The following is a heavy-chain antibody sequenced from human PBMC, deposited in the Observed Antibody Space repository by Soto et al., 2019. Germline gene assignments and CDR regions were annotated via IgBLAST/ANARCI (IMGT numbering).Heavy chain of an antibody. J-gene: IGHJ5*02. D-gene: IGHD2-15*01. Sequence: QVQLVQSGGEVKKPGASVKVSCKASGYTFTSYGISWVRQAPGQGLEWMGRISAYNGNTNYAQKLQGRVTMTTDTSTSPAYTELRRLRSAGTAVYYCARVVGALGHVFDPWGQGTLVTVSS. V-gene: IGHV1-18*01. CDR3: ARVVGALGHVFDP. CDR2: ISAYNGNT. CDR1: GYTFTSYG.